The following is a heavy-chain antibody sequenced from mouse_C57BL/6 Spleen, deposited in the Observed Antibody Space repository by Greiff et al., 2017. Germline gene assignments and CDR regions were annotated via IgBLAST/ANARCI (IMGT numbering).Heavy chain of an antibody. D-gene: IGHD1-1*01. CDR3: ARPSYYYGSYYFDY. J-gene: IGHJ2*01. V-gene: IGHV5-12*01. Sequence: EVKLMESGGGLVQPGGSLKLSCAASGFTFSDYYMYWVRQTPEKRLEWVAYISNGGGSTYYPDTVKGRFTISRDNAKNTLYLQMSRLKSEDTAMYYCARPSYYYGSYYFDYWGQGTTLTVSS. CDR2: ISNGGGST. CDR1: GFTFSDYY.